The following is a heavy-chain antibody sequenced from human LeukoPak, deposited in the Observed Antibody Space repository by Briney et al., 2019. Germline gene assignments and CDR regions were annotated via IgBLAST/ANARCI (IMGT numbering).Heavy chain of an antibody. Sequence: SQTLSLTCTVSGGSISSGGYYWSWIRQHPGKGLEWIGYIYYSGSTYYNPYLKSRVTISVDTSKNQFSLKLSSVTAADTAVYYCARAILIYDSSGYYSLFFDYWGQGTLVTVSS. J-gene: IGHJ4*02. D-gene: IGHD3-22*01. CDR1: GGSISSGGYY. CDR3: ARAILIYDSSGYYSLFFDY. CDR2: IYYSGST. V-gene: IGHV4-31*03.